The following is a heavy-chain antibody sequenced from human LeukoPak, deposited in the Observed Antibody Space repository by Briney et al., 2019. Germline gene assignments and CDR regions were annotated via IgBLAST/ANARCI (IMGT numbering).Heavy chain of an antibody. CDR2: ISSSSSYI. J-gene: IGHJ5*02. Sequence: PGGSLRLSCAASGFTFSSYSMNWVRQAPGKGLEWVSSISSSSSYIYYADSVKGRFTISRDNAKNSLYLQMNSLRAEDTAMYYCARVGGIAARLSWWFDPWGQGTLVTVSS. CDR1: GFTFSSYS. V-gene: IGHV3-21*01. D-gene: IGHD6-6*01. CDR3: ARVGGIAARLSWWFDP.